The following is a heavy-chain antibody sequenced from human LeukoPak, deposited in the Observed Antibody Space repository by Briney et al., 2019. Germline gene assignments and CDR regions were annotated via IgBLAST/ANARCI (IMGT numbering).Heavy chain of an antibody. Sequence: GESLKISCKGSGYRFIRYWIGWVRQMPGKGLEWMGIIYPGDSDTRYSPSLQGQVTMSADKSISTAYLQWSSLKASDIATYYCARLWGYCSGGSCHDPFDIWGQGTKVTVSS. V-gene: IGHV5-51*01. CDR2: IYPGDSDT. J-gene: IGHJ3*02. CDR1: GYRFIRYW. CDR3: ARLWGYCSGGSCHDPFDI. D-gene: IGHD2-15*01.